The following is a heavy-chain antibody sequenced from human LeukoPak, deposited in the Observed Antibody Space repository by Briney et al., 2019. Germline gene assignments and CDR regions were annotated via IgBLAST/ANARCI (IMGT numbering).Heavy chain of an antibody. J-gene: IGHJ6*02. CDR1: GGSISSGGYS. V-gene: IGHV4-30-2*01. CDR3: ARDLGYGGYGMDV. Sequence: SETLSLTCAVAGGSISSGGYSWSWIRQPPGKGLEWIGYIYHSGSTYNNPSLKSRVTISVDRSKNQFSLKLSSVTAADTAVYYCARDLGYGGYGMDVWGQGTTVTVSS. D-gene: IGHD4-23*01. CDR2: IYHSGST.